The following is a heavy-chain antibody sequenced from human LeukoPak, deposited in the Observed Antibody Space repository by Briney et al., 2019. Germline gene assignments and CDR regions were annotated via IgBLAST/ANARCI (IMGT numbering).Heavy chain of an antibody. V-gene: IGHV3-30*18. CDR3: AKDKEDYYYDSSCQFDY. CDR1: GFTFSSYG. D-gene: IGHD3-22*01. J-gene: IGHJ4*02. CDR2: ISYDGSNK. Sequence: GRSLRLSCAASGFTFSSYGMHWVRQAPGKGLEWVAVISYDGSNKYYADSVKGRFTISRDNSKNTLYLQMNSLRAEDTAVYYCAKDKEDYYYDSSCQFDYWGQGTLVTVSS.